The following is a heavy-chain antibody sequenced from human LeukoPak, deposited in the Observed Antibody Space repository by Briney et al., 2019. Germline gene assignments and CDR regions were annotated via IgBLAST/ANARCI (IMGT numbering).Heavy chain of an antibody. D-gene: IGHD3-3*01. CDR1: GFTFSSYS. Sequence: PGGSLRLSCAASGFTFSSYSMNWVRQAPGKGLEWVSSISSSSSYIYYADSVKGRFTISRDNAKNSLYLQMNSLRAEDTAVYYCARDRNTDFWSGYYTNYFDHWGQGTLVTVSS. V-gene: IGHV3-21*01. CDR3: ARDRNTDFWSGYYTNYFDH. CDR2: ISSSSSYI. J-gene: IGHJ4*02.